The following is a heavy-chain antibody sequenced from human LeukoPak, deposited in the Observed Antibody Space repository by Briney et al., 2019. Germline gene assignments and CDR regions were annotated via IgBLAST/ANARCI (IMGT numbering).Heavy chain of an antibody. D-gene: IGHD3-10*01. J-gene: IGHJ4*02. CDR1: GFNFDDYA. Sequence: GGSLRLSCAASGFNFDDYAIHWVRQAPGKGLEWVSDISWNSGNVGYADSVKGRFTISRDNAKDSVYLQMNSLRSEDTAFYYCVKDRGFGSGSYGYFDYWGQGALVTVSS. CDR2: ISWNSGNV. CDR3: VKDRGFGSGSYGYFDY. V-gene: IGHV3-9*01.